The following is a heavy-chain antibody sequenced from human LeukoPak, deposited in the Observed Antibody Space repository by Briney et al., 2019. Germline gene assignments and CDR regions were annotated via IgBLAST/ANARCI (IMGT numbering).Heavy chain of an antibody. Sequence: SETPSLTCNVSGGSISTYYWSWIRQPAGKGLEWIGRIYSTGNTNYNPSLNSRVTMSLDTSKNQFSLKLSSVTAADTAVYYCARGLIAAAGHGFDPWGQGTLVTVSS. J-gene: IGHJ5*02. CDR1: GGSISTYY. CDR3: ARGLIAAAGHGFDP. D-gene: IGHD6-13*01. CDR2: IYSTGNT. V-gene: IGHV4-4*07.